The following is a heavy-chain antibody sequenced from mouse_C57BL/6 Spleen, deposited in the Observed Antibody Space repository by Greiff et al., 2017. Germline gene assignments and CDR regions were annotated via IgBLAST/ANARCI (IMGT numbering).Heavy chain of an antibody. Sequence: VQLQQSGAELVRPGASVKLSCTASGFNIKDYYMHWVKQRPEQGLEWIGRIDPEDGDTESAPKFQGKATMTADTSSNTAYLQLSSLTSEDTAVYYCTTNYGNLVGYFDVWGTGTTVTVSS. V-gene: IGHV14-1*01. CDR3: TTNYGNLVGYFDV. CDR2: IDPEDGDT. CDR1: GFNIKDYY. J-gene: IGHJ1*03. D-gene: IGHD2-1*01.